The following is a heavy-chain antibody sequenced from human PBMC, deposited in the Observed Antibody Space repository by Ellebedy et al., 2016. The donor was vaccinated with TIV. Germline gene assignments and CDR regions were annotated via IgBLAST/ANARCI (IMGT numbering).Heavy chain of an antibody. V-gene: IGHV3-72*01. Sequence: PGGSLRLSCAASGFTFSDHYMDWVRQAPGKGLEWVGRTRNKANSFTTEYAASVKGRFTISRDDSKNSLYLLMNSLKTEDTAVYYRARERLGGKWVNYWFFDLWGRGTLVTVSS. J-gene: IGHJ2*01. CDR1: GFTFSDHY. CDR2: TRNKANSFTT. CDR3: ARERLGGKWVNYWFFDL. D-gene: IGHD3-10*01.